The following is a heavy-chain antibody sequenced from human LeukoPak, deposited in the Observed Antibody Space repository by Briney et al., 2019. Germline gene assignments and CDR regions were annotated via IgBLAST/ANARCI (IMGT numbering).Heavy chain of an antibody. CDR1: GFSFTVYY. CDR2: IDLNNGAT. D-gene: IGHD5-12*01. Sequence: ASVKVSCKASGFSFTVYYLHWVRQAPGQGLEWLGWIDLNNGATRYAQKFQGRVTMTRDTSISTAYMELSRLRSDDTAVYYCASQYSDFDYWGQGTLVTVSS. CDR3: ASQYSDFDY. J-gene: IGHJ4*02. V-gene: IGHV1-2*02.